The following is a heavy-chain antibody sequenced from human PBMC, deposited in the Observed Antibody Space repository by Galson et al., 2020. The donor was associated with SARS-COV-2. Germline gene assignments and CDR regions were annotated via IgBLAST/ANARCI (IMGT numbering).Heavy chain of an antibody. D-gene: IGHD3-10*01. CDR1: GFTFGNYA. CDR2: INGRGDRT. V-gene: IGHV3-23*01. CDR3: TRAPATVRGQDWYYYMDV. J-gene: IGHJ6*03. Sequence: GESLKISCAASGFTFGNYAMTWVRHAPGKGLEWVSTINGRGDRTFYTESVKGRFTISRDNSKDTVNLDLHSLRAEDTALYYCTRAPATVRGQDWYYYMDVWGEGTTVTISS.